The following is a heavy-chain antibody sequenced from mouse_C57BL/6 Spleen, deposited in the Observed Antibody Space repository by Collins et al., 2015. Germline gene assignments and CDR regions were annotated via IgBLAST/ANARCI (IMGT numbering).Heavy chain of an antibody. D-gene: IGHD1-1*01. CDR3: ARGYYGSSYPFAY. Sequence: QVQLQQPGAELVMPGASVELSCKASGYTFTSYWMHWVKQRPGQGLEWIGEIDPSDSYTNYNQKFKGKSTLTVDKSSSTAYMQLSSLTSEDSAVYYCARGYYGSSYPFAYWGQGTLVTVSA. V-gene: IGHV1-69*01. CDR1: GYTFTSYW. J-gene: IGHJ3*01. CDR2: IDPSDSYT.